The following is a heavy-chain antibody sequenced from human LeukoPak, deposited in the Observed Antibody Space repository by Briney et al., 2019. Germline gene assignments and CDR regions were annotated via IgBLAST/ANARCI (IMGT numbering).Heavy chain of an antibody. D-gene: IGHD4-17*01. CDR3: ARGYGETSTR. Sequence: PSETLSLTCAVYGGSFSGYYWSWIRQPPGKGLEWIGEINHSGSTNYNPSLKSRVTISVDTSKNQFSLKLSSVTAADTAVYYCARGYGETSTRWGQGTLVTVSS. CDR1: GGSFSGYY. J-gene: IGHJ4*02. CDR2: INHSGST. V-gene: IGHV4-34*01.